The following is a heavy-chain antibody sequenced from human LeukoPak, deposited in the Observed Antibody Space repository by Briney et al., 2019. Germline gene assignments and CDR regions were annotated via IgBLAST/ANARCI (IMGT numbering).Heavy chain of an antibody. Sequence: GGSLRLSCAASGFTFSTYAMGWVRQAPGKGLEWVSAISGSGGSTYYADSVKGRFTISRDNSKNTLYLQMNSLRAEDTAVYYCAKDLGAVLLTPFDYWGQGTLVTVSS. CDR1: GFTFSTYA. V-gene: IGHV3-23*01. J-gene: IGHJ4*02. D-gene: IGHD3-10*01. CDR3: AKDLGAVLLTPFDY. CDR2: ISGSGGST.